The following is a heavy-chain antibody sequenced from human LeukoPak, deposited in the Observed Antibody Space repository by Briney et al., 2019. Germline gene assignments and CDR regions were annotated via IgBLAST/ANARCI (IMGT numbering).Heavy chain of an antibody. CDR1: GFTFSNYW. D-gene: IGHD3-10*01. Sequence: GGSLRLSCAASGFTFSNYWMHWVRQAPGKGLVWVSRINVDGSTTDYADSVKGRFTISRDNAKNTLYVQMNSLRAEDTAVYYCARGALSFYGPGSFQYWGQGSLVTVSS. V-gene: IGHV3-74*01. CDR2: INVDGSTT. CDR3: ARGALSFYGPGSFQY. J-gene: IGHJ4*02.